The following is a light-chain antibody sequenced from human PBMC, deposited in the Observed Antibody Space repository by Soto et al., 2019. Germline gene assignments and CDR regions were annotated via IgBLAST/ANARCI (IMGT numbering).Light chain of an antibody. CDR3: QAWDSSTAV. CDR2: QDT. Sequence: SYELTQPPSVSVSPGQTASITCSGDNLGEKYAWWYRQKTGQSPVLVIYQDTKRPSGIPERFSGSNSGKTATLTISGTQAMDEADYYCQAWDSSTAVFGGGTKVTVL. CDR1: NLGEKY. V-gene: IGLV3-1*01. J-gene: IGLJ3*02.